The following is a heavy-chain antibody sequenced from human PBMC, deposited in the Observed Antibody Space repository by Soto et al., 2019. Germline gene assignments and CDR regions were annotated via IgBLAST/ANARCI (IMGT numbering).Heavy chain of an antibody. CDR2: IYYSGST. Sequence: SETLSLTCTVSGGSISSYYWSWIRQPPGKGLEWIGYIYYSGSTNYNPSLKSRVTISVDTSKNQFSLKLSSVTAADTAVYYCARQDSYGWDFDNWGQGTLVTVSS. CDR1: GGSISSYY. D-gene: IGHD5-18*01. CDR3: ARQDSYGWDFDN. V-gene: IGHV4-59*08. J-gene: IGHJ4*02.